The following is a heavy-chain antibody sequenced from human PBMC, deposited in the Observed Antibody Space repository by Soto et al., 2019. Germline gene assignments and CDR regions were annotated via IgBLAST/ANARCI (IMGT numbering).Heavy chain of an antibody. Sequence: EVQLLESGGGLVQPGGSLRLSCAASGFTFSTYAMSWGRQATGKGLEWGSTITTSGGNTYYADSVQGRFTISRDNSKNTLYVQMNSLRAEDTAVYYCAGRYCTNGVCYTNSYYYIDVWGKGATVTVSS. D-gene: IGHD2-8*01. V-gene: IGHV3-23*01. CDR3: AGRYCTNGVCYTNSYYYIDV. CDR2: ITTSGGNT. CDR1: GFTFSTYA. J-gene: IGHJ6*03.